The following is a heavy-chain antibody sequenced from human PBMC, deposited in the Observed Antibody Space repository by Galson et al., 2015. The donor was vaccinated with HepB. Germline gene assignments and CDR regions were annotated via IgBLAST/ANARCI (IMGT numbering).Heavy chain of an antibody. CDR3: ARGKYCTSTSCYINWFDP. Sequence: SVKVSCKASNYTFRNYGITWVRQAPGQGLEWVGWVDSYNDNTNSAQKFQGRVTMSADPSTSTAYLELRGLRSDDTAAYYCARGKYCTSTSCYINWFDPWGQGTLVTVSS. D-gene: IGHD2/OR15-2a*01. CDR1: NYTFRNYG. J-gene: IGHJ5*02. V-gene: IGHV1-18*01. CDR2: VDSYNDNT.